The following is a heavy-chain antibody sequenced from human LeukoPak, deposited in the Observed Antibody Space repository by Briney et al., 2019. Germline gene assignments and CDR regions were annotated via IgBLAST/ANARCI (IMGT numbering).Heavy chain of an antibody. J-gene: IGHJ4*02. D-gene: IGHD6-13*01. CDR3: ARRGIAAAGTAYYFDY. CDR2: IYYSGST. CDR1: GGSISSSSYY. Sequence: SETLSLTCTVSGGSISSSSYYWGWLRQPPGKGLEWVGSIYYSGSTYYNPSLKSRVTISVDTSKNQFYLKLSSVTAADTAVYYCARRGIAAAGTAYYFDYWGQGTLVSVSS. V-gene: IGHV4-39*01.